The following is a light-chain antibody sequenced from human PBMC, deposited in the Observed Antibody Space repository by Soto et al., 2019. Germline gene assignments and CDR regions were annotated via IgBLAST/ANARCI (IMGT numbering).Light chain of an antibody. J-gene: IGKJ2*01. V-gene: IGKV3-15*01. CDR2: DAS. CDR3: QQYGSSLMYA. CDR1: QSVTTN. Sequence: EVVMTQSPATLSVSPGERVTFSCRASQSVTTNLAWYQHKPGQSPRLLISDASTGASGIPPRFSGSGSGTEFTLTIDRLQSADFAVYYCQQYGSSLMYAFGQGTKVDIK.